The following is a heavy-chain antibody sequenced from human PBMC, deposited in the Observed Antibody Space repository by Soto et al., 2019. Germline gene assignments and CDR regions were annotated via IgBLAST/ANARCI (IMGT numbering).Heavy chain of an antibody. CDR3: GRGGGPYVWFNEF. CDR2: IIPVFGTT. D-gene: IGHD3-16*01. CDR1: GGLFSSFA. V-gene: IGHV1-69*01. J-gene: IGHJ4*02. Sequence: QELLVQSGPEVKKPGSSVKVSCKDSGGLFSSFAISWVRQAPDQGLEWLGGIIPVFGTTNYAEKFQGRVTITADESTNTAYMELSGLTSGDTAMYYCGRGGGPYVWFNEFWGQGTLVTVSS.